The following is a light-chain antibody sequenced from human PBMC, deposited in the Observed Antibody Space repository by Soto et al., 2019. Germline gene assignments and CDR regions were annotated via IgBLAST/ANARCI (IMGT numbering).Light chain of an antibody. CDR2: AAS. V-gene: IGKV1-39*01. Sequence: DIQMTQSPSSLSASVGDSVTITCRASQNIKTDLNWYQQKPGKAPNLLIYAASSLHSGVPSRFSGSGSGTDFTLTISSLQPEDFGTYYCQQSFSSPPWTFGEGIEVEIK. J-gene: IGKJ1*01. CDR3: QQSFSSPPWT. CDR1: QNIKTD.